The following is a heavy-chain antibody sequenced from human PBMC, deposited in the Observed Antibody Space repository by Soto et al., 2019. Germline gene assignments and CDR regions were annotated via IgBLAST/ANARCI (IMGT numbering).Heavy chain of an antibody. Sequence: QVQLVQSGAEVKKPGASVKVSCKASGYMFTSYGISWVRQAPGQGLEWMGWISAHNGNTKNAQKFQGRVTMTTDTTPNTAYMELRSLQSYVTAVYYCPRDWAYSGPFDSWGQGTLVTVS. CDR1: GYMFTSYG. J-gene: IGHJ4*02. V-gene: IGHV1-18*01. D-gene: IGHD6-13*01. CDR2: ISAHNGNT. CDR3: PRDWAYSGPFDS.